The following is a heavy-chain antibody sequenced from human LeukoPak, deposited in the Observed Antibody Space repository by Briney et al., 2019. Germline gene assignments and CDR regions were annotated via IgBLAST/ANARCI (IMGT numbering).Heavy chain of an antibody. J-gene: IGHJ4*02. CDR2: INPNSGGT. CDR3: ARYHTMVRGLSD. CDR1: GYTFTGYY. Sequence: ASVKVSRKASGYTFTGYYMHWVRQAPGQGLEWMGWINPNSGGTNYAQKFQGRVTMTRDTSISTAYMELSRLRSDDTAVYYCARYHTMVRGLSDWGQGTLVTVSS. V-gene: IGHV1-2*02. D-gene: IGHD3-10*01.